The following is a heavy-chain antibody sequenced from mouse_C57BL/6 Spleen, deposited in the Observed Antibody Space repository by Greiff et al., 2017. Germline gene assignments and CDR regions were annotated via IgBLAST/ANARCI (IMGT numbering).Heavy chain of an antibody. CDR1: GFNINNTY. CDR2: IDPANGNT. D-gene: IGHD2-2*01. CDR3: ASRAYVYDEAWCAY. V-gene: IGHV14-3*01. Sequence: EVKLMESVAELVRPGASVKLSCTASGFNINNTYMHWVKQRPEQGLEWIGRIDPANGNTKYASKFPGKATITTATSTDTAYQQLSSLTVAEAAIDYCASRAYVYDEAWCAYWGQGTLVTVSA. J-gene: IGHJ3*01.